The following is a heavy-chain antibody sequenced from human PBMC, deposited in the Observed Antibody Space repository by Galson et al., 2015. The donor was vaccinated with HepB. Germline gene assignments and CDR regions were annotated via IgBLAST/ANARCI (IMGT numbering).Heavy chain of an antibody. CDR1: GYTLTELS. CDR3: ATDRGRSGSSWYFDY. V-gene: IGHV1-24*01. CDR2: FDPEDGET. D-gene: IGHD6-13*01. J-gene: IGHJ4*02. Sequence: SVKVSCKASGYTLTELSMHWVRQAPGKGLEWMGGFDPEDGETIYAQKFQGRVTMTEDTSTDTAYMELSSLRSEDTAVYYCATDRGRSGSSWYFDYWGQGTLVTVSS.